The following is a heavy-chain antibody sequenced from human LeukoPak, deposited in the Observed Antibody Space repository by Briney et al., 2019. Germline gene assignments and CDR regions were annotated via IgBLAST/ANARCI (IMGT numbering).Heavy chain of an antibody. CDR3: ASYDRSRGMDV. D-gene: IGHD3-9*01. CDR2: IIPIFGTA. Sequence: SVRVSCKATGGSFSSYDISWVRQAPGQGLEWMGGIIPIFGTANYAQKFQGRVTITADESTSTAYMELSSLRSEDTAVYYCASYDRSRGMDVWGQGTTVTVSS. J-gene: IGHJ6*02. CDR1: GGSFSSYD. V-gene: IGHV1-69*13.